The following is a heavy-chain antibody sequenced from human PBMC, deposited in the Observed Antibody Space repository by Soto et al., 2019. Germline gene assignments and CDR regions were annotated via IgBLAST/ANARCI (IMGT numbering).Heavy chain of an antibody. CDR3: AKDQGEHHVPGGY. D-gene: IGHD3-16*01. Sequence: GSLRPPCSASGFTFSSHGMHWVRQAPGKGLEWVAVISYDGSNKYYADSVKGRFTISRDNSKNTLYLQMNSLRAEDTAVYYCAKDQGEHHVPGGYWGQGTLVTVSS. CDR2: ISYDGSNK. V-gene: IGHV3-30*18. CDR1: GFTFSSHG. J-gene: IGHJ4*02.